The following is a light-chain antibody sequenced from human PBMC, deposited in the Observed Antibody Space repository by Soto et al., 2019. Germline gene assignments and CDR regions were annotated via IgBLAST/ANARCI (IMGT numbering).Light chain of an antibody. Sequence: AILMTQSPSSLSASTGDRVTITCGASQGISSYLAWYQQKPGKAPKLLIYAASTLQSGVPSRFSGSGSGTDFTLTISCLKSEDFANYYGQQYDSSHTATFGQGTRLEIK. CDR2: AAS. V-gene: IGKV1-8*01. CDR3: QQYDSSHTAT. J-gene: IGKJ5*01. CDR1: QGISSY.